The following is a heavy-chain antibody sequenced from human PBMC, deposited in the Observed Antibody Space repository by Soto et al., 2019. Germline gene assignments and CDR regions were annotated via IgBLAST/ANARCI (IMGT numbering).Heavy chain of an antibody. D-gene: IGHD3-16*01. J-gene: IGHJ4*02. CDR3: AKDRRAGGNSAFYFDF. V-gene: IGHV3-23*01. CDR2: ISATGGGT. Sequence: GSLRLSCAASGFKFSNYAMSWVRQAPGKGLEWVSLISATGGGTYYADSVKGRFTISRDNSHDTLYLQVHSLTAEDTAVYYCAKDRRAGGNSAFYFDFWGQGAQVTVSS. CDR1: GFKFSNYA.